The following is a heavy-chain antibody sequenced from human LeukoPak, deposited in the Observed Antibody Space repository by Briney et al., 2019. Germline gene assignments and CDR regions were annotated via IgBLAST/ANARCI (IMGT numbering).Heavy chain of an antibody. CDR2: IIPISGTT. D-gene: IGHD1-26*01. CDR3: ARKLRLGGNWFDP. Sequence: ASVKVSCKTSGGTFTSYAITWVRQAPGQGLEWMGKIIPISGTTNYAQKFQGRVTFTADESTSTAYMELSSLRSEDTAVYYCARKLRLGGNWFDPWGQGTLVTVSS. CDR1: GGTFTSYA. J-gene: IGHJ5*02. V-gene: IGHV1-69*13.